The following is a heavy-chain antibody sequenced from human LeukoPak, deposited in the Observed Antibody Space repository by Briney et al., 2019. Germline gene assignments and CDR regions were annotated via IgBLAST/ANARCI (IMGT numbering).Heavy chain of an antibody. CDR1: GGSFSGYY. D-gene: IGHD5-18*01. Sequence: SETLSLTCAVYGGSFSGYYWSWIRQPPGKGLEWIGEINHSGSTNYDPSLKSRVTISVDTSKNQFSLKLSSVTAADTAVYYCARRAQLWSTPYYYYYMDVWGKGTTVTISS. CDR3: ARRAQLWSTPYYYYYMDV. CDR2: INHSGST. V-gene: IGHV4-34*01. J-gene: IGHJ6*03.